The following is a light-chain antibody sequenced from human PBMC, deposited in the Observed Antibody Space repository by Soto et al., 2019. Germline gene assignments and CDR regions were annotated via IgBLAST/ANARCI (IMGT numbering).Light chain of an antibody. CDR1: QSVSSSY. Sequence: EIVLTQSPATLFLSPGERATLSCGASQSVSSSYLAWYQQKPGLAPRLLIYDASSRATGIPDRFSGSGSGTDFTLTISRLEPEDFAVYYCQQYGSSPSITFGQGTRLEIK. J-gene: IGKJ5*01. V-gene: IGKV3D-20*01. CDR2: DAS. CDR3: QQYGSSPSIT.